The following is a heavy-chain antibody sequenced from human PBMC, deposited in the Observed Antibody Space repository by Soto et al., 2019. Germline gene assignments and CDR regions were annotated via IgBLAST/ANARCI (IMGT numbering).Heavy chain of an antibody. D-gene: IGHD4-17*01. J-gene: IGHJ4*02. V-gene: IGHV1-46*02. CDR1: GYNFNQYY. Sequence: QVQLVQSGAEVRKPGASVRLSCETSGYNFNQYYIHWVRQAPGQGLEWMGIINLRGGTTEYAHKFRGRVTVTGDTSTSTAYMQLSSLRPDNTAVYFCARGPDDSDVPRWDYWGQGTLVTVSS. CDR2: INLRGGTT. CDR3: ARGPDDSDVPRWDY.